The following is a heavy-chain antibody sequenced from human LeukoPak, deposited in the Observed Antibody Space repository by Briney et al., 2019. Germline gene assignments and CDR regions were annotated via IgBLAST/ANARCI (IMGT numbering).Heavy chain of an antibody. J-gene: IGHJ5*02. CDR2: ISGSGGST. CDR3: AREVSAQAIHGFDP. V-gene: IGHV3-23*01. D-gene: IGHD2-21*01. Sequence: GGSLRLSCAASGFTFSSYAMSWVRQAPGKGLEWVSAISGSGGSTYYADSVKGRFTISRDNSKNTLYLQMNILRVEDTAVYYCAREVSAQAIHGFDPWGQGTLVTVSS. CDR1: GFTFSSYA.